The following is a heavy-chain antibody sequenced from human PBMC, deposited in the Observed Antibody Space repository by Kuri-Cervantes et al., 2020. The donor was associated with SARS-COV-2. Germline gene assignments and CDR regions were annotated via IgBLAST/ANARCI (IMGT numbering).Heavy chain of an antibody. CDR3: AKDLGVPAAIEMFYYYYGMDV. J-gene: IGHJ6*02. Sequence: GGSLRLSCAASGFTFSSYGMHWVRQAPGKGLEWVAVISYDGSNKYYADSVKGRFTISRDSSKNTLYLQMNSLRAEDTAVYYCAKDLGVPAAIEMFYYYYGMDVWGQGTTVTVSS. CDR1: GFTFSSYG. V-gene: IGHV3-30*18. D-gene: IGHD2-2*01. CDR2: ISYDGSNK.